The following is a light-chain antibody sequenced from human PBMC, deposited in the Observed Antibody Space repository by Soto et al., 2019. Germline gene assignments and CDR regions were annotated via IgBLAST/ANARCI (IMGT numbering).Light chain of an antibody. CDR2: DVS. V-gene: IGLV2-14*01. CDR1: SSDVGGYNY. Sequence: QSALTQPASVSGAPGQSITISCTGTSSDVGGYNYVSWYQQLPGKAPKLMIYDVSNRPSGVSNRFSGSKSGNTASLTISGLQAWDEADYYCSSYTSSSPFVFGTGTKLTVL. CDR3: SSYTSSSPFV. J-gene: IGLJ1*01.